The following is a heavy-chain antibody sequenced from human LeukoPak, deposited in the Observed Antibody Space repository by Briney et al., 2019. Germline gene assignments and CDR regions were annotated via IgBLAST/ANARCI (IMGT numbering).Heavy chain of an antibody. CDR3: ARDLSAGSSLFDY. Sequence: ASVKVSCKASGYTFTNFYMHWVRQAPGQGLEWMALINPSGGNTRYAQKLQGRVTMTRDTSTTTVYMELSSLRAEDTAVYYCARDLSAGSSLFDYWGQGTLVTVSS. CDR1: GYTFTNFY. V-gene: IGHV1-46*04. CDR2: INPSGGNT. D-gene: IGHD3-10*01. J-gene: IGHJ4*02.